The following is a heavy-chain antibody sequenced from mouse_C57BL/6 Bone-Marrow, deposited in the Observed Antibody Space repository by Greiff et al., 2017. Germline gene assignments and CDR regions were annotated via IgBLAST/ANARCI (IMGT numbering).Heavy chain of an antibody. CDR1: GYAFSSSW. CDR3: ARRAGLDY. Sequence: QVQLQQSGPELVKPGASVKISCKASGYAFSSSWMNWVKQRPGKGLEWIGRIYPGDGDTNYNGKFKGKATLTADKSSSTAYMQLSSLTSEDSAVYFCARRAGLDYWGQGTTLTVSP. D-gene: IGHD3-3*01. V-gene: IGHV1-82*01. J-gene: IGHJ2*01. CDR2: IYPGDGDT.